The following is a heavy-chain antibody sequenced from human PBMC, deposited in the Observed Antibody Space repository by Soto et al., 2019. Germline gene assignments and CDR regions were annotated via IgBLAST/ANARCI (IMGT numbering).Heavy chain of an antibody. Sequence: QVQLVQSGAEVKKPGASVKVSCKASGYTFTNYYMHWVRQAPGQGPEWMAIIDPRAGSTSNAQKCQGRVHLTRDTSTTTVYMDLSSLRSEDTAVYYCARAPNYGGYPGHLDSRGQGTLVTVSS. J-gene: IGHJ4*02. V-gene: IGHV1-46*01. CDR1: GYTFTNYY. D-gene: IGHD4-17*01. CDR2: IDPRAGST. CDR3: ARAPNYGGYPGHLDS.